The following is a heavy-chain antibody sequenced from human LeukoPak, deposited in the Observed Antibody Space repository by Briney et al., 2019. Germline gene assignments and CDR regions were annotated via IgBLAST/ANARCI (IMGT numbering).Heavy chain of an antibody. CDR2: IYYSGST. D-gene: IGHD6-13*01. Sequence: SETLSLTCTVSGGSISSSSYYWGWIRQPPGKGLEWIGSIYYSGSTYYNPSLKSRVTISVDTSKNQFSLKLSSVTAADTAVYYCARDLGSSSWLYYYGMDVWGQGTTVTVSS. V-gene: IGHV4-39*07. J-gene: IGHJ6*02. CDR1: GGSISSSSYY. CDR3: ARDLGSSSWLYYYGMDV.